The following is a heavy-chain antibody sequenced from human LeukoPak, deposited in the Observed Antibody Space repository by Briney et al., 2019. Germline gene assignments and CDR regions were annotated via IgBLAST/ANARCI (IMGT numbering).Heavy chain of an antibody. V-gene: IGHV3-30*02. Sequence: AGGSLRLSCAASGFTFSSYGMHWVRQAPGKGLERVAFIRYDGSNKYYADSVQGRFTISRDNSKNTLYLQMNSLRPEDTTIYYCAKLFESGTYNNFFHYWGQGTLVTVFS. CDR2: IRYDGSNK. J-gene: IGHJ4*02. D-gene: IGHD3-10*01. CDR1: GFTFSSYG. CDR3: AKLFESGTYNNFFHY.